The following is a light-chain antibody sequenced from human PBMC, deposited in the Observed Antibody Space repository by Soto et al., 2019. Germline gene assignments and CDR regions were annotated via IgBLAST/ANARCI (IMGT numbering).Light chain of an antibody. CDR3: QHYNNWPSWT. CDR2: GAS. V-gene: IGKV3-15*01. CDR1: QSVSSN. J-gene: IGKJ3*01. Sequence: EIVMTQSPATLSVSPGERATLSCRASQSVSSNLAWYQQKPGQAPRLLIYGASTRATGIPARFSGSGSGTEFTLTISSLQSEGVAVYYCQHYNNWPSWTFGPGTSVDSK.